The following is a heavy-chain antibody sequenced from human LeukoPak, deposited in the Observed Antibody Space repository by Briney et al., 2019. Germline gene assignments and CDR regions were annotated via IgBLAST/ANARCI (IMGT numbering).Heavy chain of an antibody. V-gene: IGHV3-53*01. CDR3: ARDHYYDSSGYSSPFDY. Sequence: PGGSLRLSCAASGLSVRDSYMSWVRQAPGKGLEWVSVIYSGGSTNYADSVKGRFTISRDKSNNTLYLQMNSLRAEDTAVYYCARDHYYDSSGYSSPFDYWGQGTLVTVSS. D-gene: IGHD3-22*01. J-gene: IGHJ4*02. CDR2: IYSGGST. CDR1: GLSVRDSY.